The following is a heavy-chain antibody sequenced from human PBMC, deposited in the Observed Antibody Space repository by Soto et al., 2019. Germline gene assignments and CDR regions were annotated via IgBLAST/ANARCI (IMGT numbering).Heavy chain of an antibody. D-gene: IGHD3-22*01. V-gene: IGHV1-58*01. J-gene: IGHJ4*02. CDR2: IVVGSGNT. Sequence: SVKVSCKASGFTFTSSAVQWVRQARGQRLEWIGWIVVGSGNTNYAQKFQERVTITRDMSTSTAYMELSSLRSEDTAVYYCAADSGYYYDSSGYYYVFDYWGQGTLVTVS. CDR1: GFTFTSSA. CDR3: AADSGYYYDSSGYYYVFDY.